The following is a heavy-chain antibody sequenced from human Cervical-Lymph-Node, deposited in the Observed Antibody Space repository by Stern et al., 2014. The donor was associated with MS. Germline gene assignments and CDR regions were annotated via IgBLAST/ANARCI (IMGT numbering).Heavy chain of an antibody. V-gene: IGHV1-2*02. CDR3: ARGSGTAYDLRGDY. D-gene: IGHD3-3*01. J-gene: IGHJ4*01. Sequence: VQLVESGAEAKAPGASMKVSCRASGYIFTDYYLHWVRQAPGQGLEWLGWINPNSGGTNYAQNFQGRVTMTRDTSLSTAYMELRWLGYADTAVYYCARGSGTAYDLRGDYWGQGTLVTVSS. CDR2: INPNSGGT. CDR1: GYIFTDYY.